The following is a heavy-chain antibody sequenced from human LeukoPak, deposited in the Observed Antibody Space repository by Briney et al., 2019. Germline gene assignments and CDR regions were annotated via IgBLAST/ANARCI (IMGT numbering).Heavy chain of an antibody. D-gene: IGHD3-22*01. V-gene: IGHV4-59*01. Sequence: KSSETLSLTCTVSGGSISSYYWSWIRQPPGKGLEWIGYIYQSGNTYYNPSLKSRVTISIHNSKNQFSLKVNSVTAADTAVYYCARDRNYYDSSGPPYYYSALDVWGQGTTVTVSS. CDR2: IYQSGNT. CDR1: GGSISSYY. CDR3: ARDRNYYDSSGPPYYYSALDV. J-gene: IGHJ6*02.